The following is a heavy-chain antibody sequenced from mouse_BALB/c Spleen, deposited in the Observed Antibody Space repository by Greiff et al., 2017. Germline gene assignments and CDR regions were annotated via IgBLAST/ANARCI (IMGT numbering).Heavy chain of an antibody. V-gene: IGHV5-6-3*01. Sequence: EVQRVESGGGLVQPGGSLKLSCAASGFTFSSYGMSWVRQTPDKRLELVATINSNGGSTYYPDSVTGRFTISRDNAKNTLYLQMSSLKSEDTAMYYCARDLYYFDYWGQGTTRTVSS. CDR2: INSNGGST. CDR1: GFTFSSYG. D-gene: IGHD6-2*01. J-gene: IGHJ2*01. CDR3: ARDLYYFDY.